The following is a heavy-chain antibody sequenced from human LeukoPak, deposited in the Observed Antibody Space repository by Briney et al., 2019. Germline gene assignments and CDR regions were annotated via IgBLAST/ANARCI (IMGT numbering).Heavy chain of an antibody. D-gene: IGHD1-7*01. CDR2: ISGSGGST. V-gene: IGHV3-23*01. CDR3: AKTPTRITGTTLVAP. Sequence: GGSLRLSCAASGFTFSSYAMSWVRQAPGKGLEWVSAISGSGGSTYYAGSVKGRFTISRDNSKNTLYLQMNSLRAEDTAVYYCAKTPTRITGTTLVAPWGQGTLVTVSS. CDR1: GFTFSSYA. J-gene: IGHJ5*02.